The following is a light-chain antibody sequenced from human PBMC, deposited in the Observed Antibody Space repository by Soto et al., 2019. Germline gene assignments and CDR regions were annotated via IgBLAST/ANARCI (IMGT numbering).Light chain of an antibody. CDR3: QQSFTTPLT. CDR2: VAS. V-gene: IGKV1-39*01. Sequence: DIQMTQSPSSLSASVGDRVTITCRASQSIGRFLNWHQQKPGKPPNVLINVASTLRSGVPSRFSGSGSGTDFNLTINSLQPEDFATYFCQQSFTTPLTFGGGTKVDIK. J-gene: IGKJ4*01. CDR1: QSIGRF.